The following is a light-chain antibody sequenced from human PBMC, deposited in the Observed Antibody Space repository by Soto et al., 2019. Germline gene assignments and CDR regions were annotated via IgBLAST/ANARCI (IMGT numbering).Light chain of an antibody. CDR2: EGS. V-gene: IGLV2-23*03. J-gene: IGLJ2*01. CDR1: SSDVGSYNL. CDR3: CSYAGSSTFEGV. Sequence: QSALTQPASVSGSPGQSITISCTETSSDVGSYNLVSWYQQHPGKAPKLMIYEGSQRPSGVSNRFSGSKSGNTASLTISGLQAEDEADYYCCSYAGSSTFEGVFGGGTKLTVL.